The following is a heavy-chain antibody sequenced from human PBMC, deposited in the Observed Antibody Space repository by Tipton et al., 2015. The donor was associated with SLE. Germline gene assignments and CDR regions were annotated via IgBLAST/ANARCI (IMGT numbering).Heavy chain of an antibody. J-gene: IGHJ2*01. CDR3: ARVVQGIEGYFDL. V-gene: IGHV4-30-4*01. CDR1: GYSISSGDYY. Sequence: TLSLTCGVSGYSISSGDYYWSWIRQPPGKGLEWIGYIYYSGSTYYNPSLKSRVTISVDTSKNQFSLQLNSVTPEDTAVYYCARVVQGIEGYFDLWGRGTLVTVSS. CDR2: IYYSGST. D-gene: IGHD6-13*01.